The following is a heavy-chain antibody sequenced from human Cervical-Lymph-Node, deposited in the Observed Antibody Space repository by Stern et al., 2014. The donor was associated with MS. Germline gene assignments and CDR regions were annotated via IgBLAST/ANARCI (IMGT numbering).Heavy chain of an antibody. CDR3: ARRRGLGSYYFDF. Sequence: VQLVQSGAEVKKPGESLRIYCKDSGNIFTNYWIAWVRQMPGTGLEWMGIIYTGDSDTRYSQSFQGQVTMSVDKSISIAYRQWSSLKASDTAMYYCARRRGLGSYYFDFWGQGTLVTVSS. CDR1: GNIFTNYW. J-gene: IGHJ4*02. D-gene: IGHD2-15*01. CDR2: IYTGDSDT. V-gene: IGHV5-51*03.